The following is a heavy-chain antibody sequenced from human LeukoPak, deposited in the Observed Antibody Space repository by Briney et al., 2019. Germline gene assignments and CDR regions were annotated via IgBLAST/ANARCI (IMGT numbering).Heavy chain of an antibody. CDR1: GFTFSNHG. Sequence: PGGSLRLSCAVSGFTFSNHGMHWVRQAPGKGLEWVAVISYDGSNKYYADCVKGRVTISRDNSKNTLYLQMNSLRAEDTAVYYCARGSSSWYGYWGQGTLVTVSS. J-gene: IGHJ4*02. CDR3: ARGSSSWYGY. D-gene: IGHD6-13*01. CDR2: ISYDGSNK. V-gene: IGHV3-30*03.